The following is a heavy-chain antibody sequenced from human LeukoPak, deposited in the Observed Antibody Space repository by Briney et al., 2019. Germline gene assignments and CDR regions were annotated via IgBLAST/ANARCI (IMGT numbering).Heavy chain of an antibody. Sequence: GGSLRLSCAASGFTFSSYAMSWVRQAPGKGLEWVSAISGSGASTYYADSVKGRFTISRDNSKNTLYLQMNSLRAEDTAVYYCANVGLGIVVVVAATPGGFDYWGQGTLVTVSS. V-gene: IGHV3-23*01. CDR2: ISGSGAST. CDR3: ANVGLGIVVVVAATPGGFDY. CDR1: GFTFSSYA. D-gene: IGHD2-15*01. J-gene: IGHJ4*02.